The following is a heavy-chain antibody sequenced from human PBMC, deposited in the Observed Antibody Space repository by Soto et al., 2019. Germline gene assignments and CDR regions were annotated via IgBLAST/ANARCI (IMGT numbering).Heavy chain of an antibody. CDR1: GGTFSSYT. J-gene: IGHJ2*01. CDR2: IIPILGIA. Sequence: QVQLVQSGAEVKKPGSSVKVSCKASGGTFSSYTISWVRQAPGQGLEWMGRIIPILGIANYAQKFQGRVTTTAXXPXSXXYMALSSLRAEDTAVYSCAGAPDYGGNSAEETCDLWGRGTLVTVSS. V-gene: IGHV1-69*02. CDR3: AGAPDYGGNSAEETCDL. D-gene: IGHD4-17*01.